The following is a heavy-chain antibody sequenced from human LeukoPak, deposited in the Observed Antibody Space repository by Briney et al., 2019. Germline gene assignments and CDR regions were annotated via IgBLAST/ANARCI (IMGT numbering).Heavy chain of an antibody. V-gene: IGHV1-2*02. CDR3: ATSSGWKSNIDY. D-gene: IGHD6-19*01. Sequence: ASVKVSCKASGYTFTGYYMHWVRQAPGQGLEWMGWINPNSGGTNYAQKFQGRVTMTRDTSISTAYMELSRLRSDDTAVFYCATSSGWKSNIDYWGQGTLVTVPS. CDR2: INPNSGGT. J-gene: IGHJ4*02. CDR1: GYTFTGYY.